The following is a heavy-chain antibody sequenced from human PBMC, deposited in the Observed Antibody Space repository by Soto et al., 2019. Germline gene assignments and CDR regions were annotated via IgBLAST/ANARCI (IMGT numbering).Heavy chain of an antibody. Sequence: GASVKVSCKASGYTFTENQIHWLRRAPGQRLEWMGRIDPKSGDTTFAQTYQGRVTMTRDTSISTTYMELSRLRSDDTAVYFCAREGAYDSSGYSDYWGQGTPVTVSS. CDR1: GYTFTENQ. D-gene: IGHD3-22*01. V-gene: IGHV1-2*02. CDR2: IDPKSGDT. J-gene: IGHJ4*02. CDR3: AREGAYDSSGYSDY.